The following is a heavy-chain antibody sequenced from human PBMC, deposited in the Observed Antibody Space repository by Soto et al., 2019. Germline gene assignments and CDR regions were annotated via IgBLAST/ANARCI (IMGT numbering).Heavy chain of an antibody. V-gene: IGHV4-30-4*01. CDR3: ARVNCGGDCYSFLYYYYGMGV. CDR2: IYYSGST. D-gene: IGHD2-21*02. Sequence: PSETLSLTCTVSGGSISSGDYYWSWIRQPPGKGLEWIGYIYYSGSTYYNPSLKSRVTISVDTSKNQFSLKLSSVTAADTAVYYCARVNCGGDCYSFLYYYYGMGVWGQGTTVTVSS. J-gene: IGHJ6*01. CDR1: GGSISSGDYY.